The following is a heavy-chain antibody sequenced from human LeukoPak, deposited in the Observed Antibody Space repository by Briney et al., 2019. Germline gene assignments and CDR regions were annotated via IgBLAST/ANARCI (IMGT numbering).Heavy chain of an antibody. CDR1: GGSISSSNYY. Sequence: KSSETLSLTCTVSGGSISSSNYYWGWIRQPPGKGLEWIGSIYYSGSTYYNPSLTSPVVMSVDTSKNRFSLKLSSVTAADTAVYYCARSPRGSSWFYFDSWGQGTLVTVSS. V-gene: IGHV4-39*01. D-gene: IGHD3-9*01. CDR2: IYYSGST. J-gene: IGHJ4*02. CDR3: ARSPRGSSWFYFDS.